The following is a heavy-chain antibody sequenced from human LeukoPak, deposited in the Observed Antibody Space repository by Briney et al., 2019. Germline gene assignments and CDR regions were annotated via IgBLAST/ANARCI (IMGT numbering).Heavy chain of an antibody. V-gene: IGHV3-33*06. CDR1: GFTFSNYG. D-gene: IGHD1-14*01. J-gene: IGHJ5*02. CDR2: IWYDGSKT. Sequence: PGGSLRLSCAASGFTFSNYGTHWVRQAPGKGLEWLAMIWYDGSKTHYADSVKGRFTISRDNSKNTLYLQMNSLRADDTAVYYCAKGDTTDPFDPWGQGTLVTVSS. CDR3: AKGDTTDPFDP.